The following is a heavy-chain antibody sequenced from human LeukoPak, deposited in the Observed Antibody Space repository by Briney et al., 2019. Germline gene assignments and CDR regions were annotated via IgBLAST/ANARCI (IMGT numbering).Heavy chain of an antibody. J-gene: IGHJ5*02. CDR3: ARDSVAAAGTGSNWFDP. CDR1: GGSISSGNYY. Sequence: SETLSLTCTVSGGSISSGNYYWSWIRQPAGRGLRWIGRIYASGSTNYNPSLKSRVTISVDTSKNQFSLKLSSVTAADTAVYYCARDSVAAAGTGSNWFDPWGQGTLVTVSS. V-gene: IGHV4-61*02. D-gene: IGHD6-13*01. CDR2: IYASGST.